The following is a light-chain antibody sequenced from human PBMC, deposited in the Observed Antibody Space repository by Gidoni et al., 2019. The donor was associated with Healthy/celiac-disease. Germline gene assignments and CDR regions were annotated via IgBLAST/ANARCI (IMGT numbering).Light chain of an antibody. CDR2: DVS. V-gene: IGLV2-14*01. CDR3: SSYTSSSTRV. J-gene: IGLJ1*01. CDR1: SSDVGGYNY. Sequence: QSALTQPASVSGSPGQSITISCTGTSSDVGGYNYVSWYQQHPGKAPKLMIYDVSKRPSGVSNRFSGSKSGHTASLTISGLQAEDEADYYCSSYTSSSTRVFGTGTKVTVL.